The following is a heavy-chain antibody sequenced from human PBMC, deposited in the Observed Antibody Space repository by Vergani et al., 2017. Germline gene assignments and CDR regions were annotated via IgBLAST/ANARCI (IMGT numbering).Heavy chain of an antibody. CDR1: GYTFTSYD. Sequence: QVQLVQSGAEVKKPGASVKVSCKASGYTFTSYDINWVRQATGQGLEWMGWMNPNSGNTGYAQKFQGRVTMTRNTSISTAYMELSSLRSEDTAVYYCARHSMTIDTAMVTSADYWGQGTLVTVSS. J-gene: IGHJ4*02. CDR3: ARHSMTIDTAMVTSADY. V-gene: IGHV1-8*01. CDR2: MNPNSGNT. D-gene: IGHD5-18*01.